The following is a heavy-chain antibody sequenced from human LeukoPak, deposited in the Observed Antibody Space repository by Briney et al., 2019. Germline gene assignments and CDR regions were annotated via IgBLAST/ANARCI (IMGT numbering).Heavy chain of an antibody. Sequence: GGALRLSCAASGFTFSDYYMTWIRQAPGKGLEWVSYISGVASDIYYADSVKGRFTISRDNAKKSVYLQMNSLRAEDTAVYYCARGGAHGMDVWGLGTTVTVSS. D-gene: IGHD1-26*01. CDR2: ISGVASDI. CDR1: GFTFSDYY. J-gene: IGHJ6*02. V-gene: IGHV3-11*01. CDR3: ARGGAHGMDV.